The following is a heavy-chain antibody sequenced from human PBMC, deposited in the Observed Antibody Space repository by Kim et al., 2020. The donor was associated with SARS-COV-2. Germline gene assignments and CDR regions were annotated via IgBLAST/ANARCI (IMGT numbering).Heavy chain of an antibody. V-gene: IGHV4-34*01. J-gene: IGHJ3*02. Sequence: NPSLKSRVTISVDTSKNQFSLKLNSVTAADTAVYYCARETSRGDDAFDIWGQGTMVTVSS. CDR3: ARETSRGDDAFDI. D-gene: IGHD3-10*01.